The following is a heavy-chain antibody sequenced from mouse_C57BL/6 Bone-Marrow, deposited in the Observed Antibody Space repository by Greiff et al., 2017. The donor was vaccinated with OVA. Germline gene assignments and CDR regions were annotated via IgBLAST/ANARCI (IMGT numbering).Heavy chain of an antibody. CDR3: ARERDDYAWFAY. J-gene: IGHJ3*01. Sequence: DVQLVESGPGLVKPSQSLSLTCSVTGYSITSGYYWNWIRQFPGNKLEWMGYISYDGSNNYNPSLKNRISITRDTSKNQFFLKLNSVTTEDTATYYCARERDDYAWFAYWGQGTLVTVSA. D-gene: IGHD2-4*01. V-gene: IGHV3-6*01. CDR2: ISYDGSN. CDR1: GYSITSGYY.